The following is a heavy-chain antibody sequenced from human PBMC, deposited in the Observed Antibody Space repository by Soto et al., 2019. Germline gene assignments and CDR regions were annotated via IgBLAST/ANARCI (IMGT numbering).Heavy chain of an antibody. D-gene: IGHD1-1*01. CDR3: ARVRQGCSANNCYFDP. V-gene: IGHV4-4*02. Sequence: PSETLSLTCTLSGGSVRAPDWWNWVRQSPDKGLEWIAEVHISGHSNYNPSLRSRVSVSIESSKNQFYLNLNSVTAADTAIYYCARVRQGCSANNCYFDPWGQGTQVTVSS. J-gene: IGHJ5*01. CDR1: GGSVRAPDW. CDR2: VHISGHS.